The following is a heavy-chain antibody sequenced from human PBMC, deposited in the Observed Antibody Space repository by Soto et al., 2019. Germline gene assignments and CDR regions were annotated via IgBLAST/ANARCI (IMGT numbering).Heavy chain of an antibody. D-gene: IGHD2-21*01. CDR3: AASCVGCGGFNYYGMDV. CDR1: GGAFSSYA. J-gene: IGHJ6*02. Sequence: GASVKVSCKASGGAFSSYAISWVRQATGQGLEWMGGIIPIFGTANYAQKFQGRVTITADESTSTAYMELSSLRSEDTAVYYCAASCVGCGGFNYYGMDVWGQGTTVTVSS. V-gene: IGHV1-69*13. CDR2: IIPIFGTA.